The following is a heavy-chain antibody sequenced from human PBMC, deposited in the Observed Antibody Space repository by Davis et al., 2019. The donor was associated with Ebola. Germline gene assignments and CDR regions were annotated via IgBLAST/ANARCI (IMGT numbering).Heavy chain of an antibody. CDR3: ARDRGEYCSSTSCYTAGIYYYYYGMDV. D-gene: IGHD2-2*02. J-gene: IGHJ6*02. CDR2: ISYDGSNK. Sequence: GESLKISCAASGFTFSSYAMHWVRQAPGKGLEWVAVISYDGSNKYYADSVKGRFTISRDNSKNTLYLQMNSLRAEDTAVYYCARDRGEYCSSTSCYTAGIYYYYYGMDVWGQGTTVTVSS. V-gene: IGHV3-30-3*01. CDR1: GFTFSSYA.